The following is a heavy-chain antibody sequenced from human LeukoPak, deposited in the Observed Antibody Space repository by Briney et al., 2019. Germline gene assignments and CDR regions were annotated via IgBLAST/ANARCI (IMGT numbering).Heavy chain of an antibody. J-gene: IGHJ4*02. V-gene: IGHV3-11*01. CDR1: GFTFSDYY. Sequence: GGSLRLSCAASGFTFSDYYMSWIRQAPGKGLEWVSYISSSGSTIYYADSVKGRFTISRDNAKNSLYPQMNSLRAEDTAVYYCARDGSPYCGGDCYTDYWGQGTLVTVSS. CDR2: ISSSGSTI. CDR3: ARDGSPYCGGDCYTDY. D-gene: IGHD2-21*02.